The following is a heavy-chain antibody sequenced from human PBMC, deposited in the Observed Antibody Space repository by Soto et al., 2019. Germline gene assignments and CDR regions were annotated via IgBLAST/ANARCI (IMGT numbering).Heavy chain of an antibody. CDR2: INTNTGNP. J-gene: IGHJ5*02. V-gene: IGHV7-4-1*01. Sequence: QVPLVQSGSELKKPGASVKVSCKASGYTFTSYAMNWVRQAPGQGLEWMGWINTNTGNPTYAQGFTGRFVFSLDTSVSTAYLQICILKAEDTAVYYCAREGSSGGLGWGGSTPWGQGTLVTVSS. CDR3: AREGSSGGLGWGGSTP. D-gene: IGHD6-19*01. CDR1: GYTFTSYA.